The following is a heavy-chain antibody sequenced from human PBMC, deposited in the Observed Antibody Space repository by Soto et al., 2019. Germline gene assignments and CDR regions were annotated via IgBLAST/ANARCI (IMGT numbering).Heavy chain of an antibody. CDR1: EGTFNSYA. CDR3: ASGASRWYPSALDS. CDR2: IIPYYNTL. Sequence: QAQVVQSGAEVRKPGSSVKLSCKASEGTFNSYAIAWVRQASGQGLEWMGGIIPYYNTLNYAQKFQDRVTITADDSTNTVYMEQSSLRSDDTAVYFCASGASRWYPSALDSWGQGTLVTVSS. D-gene: IGHD6-13*01. J-gene: IGHJ4*02. V-gene: IGHV1-69*01.